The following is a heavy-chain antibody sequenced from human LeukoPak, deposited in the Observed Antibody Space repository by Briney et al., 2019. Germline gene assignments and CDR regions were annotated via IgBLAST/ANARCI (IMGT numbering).Heavy chain of an antibody. CDR3: ATPLDLDYGGNTPSYYYYLDV. CDR2: MIPIFETA. CDR1: GGTFISYA. J-gene: IGHJ6*03. V-gene: IGHV1-69*05. Sequence: SVKDSCKATGGTFISYAISGVRQAPGQGVEWVGGMIPIFETANYAQKCQGRVTITTDESTSTAYMELSSLRSEDTALYYCATPLDLDYGGNTPSYYYYLDVWGKGTTVTVSS. D-gene: IGHD4-23*01.